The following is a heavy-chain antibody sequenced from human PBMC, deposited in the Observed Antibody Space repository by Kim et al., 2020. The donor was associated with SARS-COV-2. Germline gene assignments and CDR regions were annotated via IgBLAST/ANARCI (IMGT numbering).Heavy chain of an antibody. J-gene: IGHJ4*02. CDR3: ARHRSKVGVRGVIVFDY. V-gene: IGHV4-39*01. Sequence: SETLSLTCTVSGGSISSSSYYWGWIRQPPGKGLEWIGSIYYSGSTYYNPSLKSRVTISVDTSKNQFSLKLSSVTAADTAVYYCARHRSKVGVRGVIVFDYWGQGTLVTVSS. CDR2: IYYSGST. CDR1: GGSISSSSYY. D-gene: IGHD3-10*01.